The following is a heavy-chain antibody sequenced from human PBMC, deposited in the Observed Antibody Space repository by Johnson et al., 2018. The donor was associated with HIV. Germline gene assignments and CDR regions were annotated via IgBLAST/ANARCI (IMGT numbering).Heavy chain of an antibody. D-gene: IGHD1-26*01. Sequence: VQLVESGGGVVQPGGSLRLSCEVSGFTFSGYAMNWVRQAPGKGLEWVALIWYDGSNKYYADSVKGGFTISRDDAKNSLYLQMNSLRAEDTALYYCARVWSGSYYSNAFDIWGQGTMVTVSS. CDR2: IWYDGSNK. CDR1: GFTFSGYA. CDR3: ARVWSGSYYSNAFDI. J-gene: IGHJ3*02. V-gene: IGHV3-33*01.